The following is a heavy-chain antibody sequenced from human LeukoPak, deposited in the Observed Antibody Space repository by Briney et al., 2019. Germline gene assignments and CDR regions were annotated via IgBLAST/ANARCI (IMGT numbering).Heavy chain of an antibody. Sequence: GRFTISRDNAKNSLYLQMNSLRAEDTAVYYCARWFDYDSSGYDYYYGMDVWGQGTTVTVSS. CDR3: ARWFDYDSSGYDYYYGMDV. V-gene: IGHV3-11*06. D-gene: IGHD3-22*01. J-gene: IGHJ6*02.